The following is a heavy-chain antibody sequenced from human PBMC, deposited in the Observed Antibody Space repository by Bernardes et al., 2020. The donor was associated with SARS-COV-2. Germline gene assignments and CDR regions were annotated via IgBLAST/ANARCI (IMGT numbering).Heavy chain of an antibody. CDR3: AKGLTSRAAAIIV. V-gene: IGHV3-23*01. CDR1: GFSFGNYV. CDR2: ISASGTDT. D-gene: IGHD6-13*01. Sequence: GGSLRLSCAASGFSFGNYVMSWVRQAPGKGLEWVSTISASGTDTYHADSVKGRFTISRDNSKNTLYLRMDSLRVEDTAVYYCAKGLTSRAAAIIVWGQGTLVTVSS. J-gene: IGHJ4*02.